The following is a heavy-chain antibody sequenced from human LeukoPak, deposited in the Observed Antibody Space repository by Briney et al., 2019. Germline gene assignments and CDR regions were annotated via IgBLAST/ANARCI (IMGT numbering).Heavy chain of an antibody. V-gene: IGHV3-9*01. CDR3: ARRWSGSYFNYGMDV. D-gene: IGHD1-26*01. CDR2: ISWQSRTR. Sequence: GRSLRLSCVASGFFFDGYGMHWVRQVPGKGLEWVSGISWQSRTRKYADSVRGRFTISRDNAKNSLYLQMNSLRAEDTAVYYCARRWSGSYFNYGMDVWGQGTTVTASS. CDR1: GFFFDGYG. J-gene: IGHJ6*02.